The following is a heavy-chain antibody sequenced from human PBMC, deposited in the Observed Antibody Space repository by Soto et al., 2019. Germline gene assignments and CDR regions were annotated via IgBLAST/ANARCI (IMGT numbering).Heavy chain of an antibody. CDR2: IYYSGGT. CDR3: AREHCSGGSCYHNWFDP. CDR1: GGSLSSGGYY. D-gene: IGHD2-15*01. J-gene: IGHJ5*02. V-gene: IGHV4-31*01. Sequence: QVQLQESGPGLVKPSQTLSLTCTVSGGSLSSGGYYWSWIRQHPGKGLQWIGYIYYSGGTYYNPTLNSPVTISVDTSKNQFSLKLSSVTAADTAVYYCAREHCSGGSCYHNWFDPWGQGTLVTVSS.